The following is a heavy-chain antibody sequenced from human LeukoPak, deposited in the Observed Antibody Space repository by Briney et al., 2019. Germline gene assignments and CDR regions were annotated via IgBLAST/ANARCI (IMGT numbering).Heavy chain of an antibody. V-gene: IGHV4-59*01. CDR3: ARDSPPSDY. CDR2: IYYSGST. CDR1: GGSISGYY. Sequence: MPSETLSLTCTVSGGSISGYYWSWIRQPPGKELERIGYIYYSGSTSYNPSLKSRVTISVDASKRQFSLKLTSVTAADTAVYYCARDSPPSDYWGQGTLVTVSS. J-gene: IGHJ4*02.